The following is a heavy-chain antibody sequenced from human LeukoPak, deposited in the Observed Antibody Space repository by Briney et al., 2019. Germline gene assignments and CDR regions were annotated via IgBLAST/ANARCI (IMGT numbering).Heavy chain of an antibody. D-gene: IGHD2-2*01. CDR1: GYTFTSYY. J-gene: IGHJ6*02. Sequence: ASVKVSCKASGYTFTSYYMHWVRQAPGQGLEWMGIINPSGGSTSYAQKFQGRVTITADESTSTAYMELSSLRSEDTAVYYCARGVNIVVVPGYYYGMDVWGQGTTVTVSS. V-gene: IGHV1-46*01. CDR2: INPSGGST. CDR3: ARGVNIVVVPGYYYGMDV.